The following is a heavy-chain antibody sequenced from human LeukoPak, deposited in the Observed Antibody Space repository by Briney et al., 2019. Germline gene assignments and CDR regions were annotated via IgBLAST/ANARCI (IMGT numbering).Heavy chain of an antibody. V-gene: IGHV1-69*13. CDR2: IIPIFGTA. CDR1: GGTFSSYA. D-gene: IGHD2-21*02. J-gene: IGHJ5*02. CDR3: ARNYCGGDCYLGNWFDP. Sequence: ASVKVSCKASGGTFSSYAISWVRQAPGQGLEWMGGIIPIFGTANYAQKFQGRVMITADESTSTAYMELSSLRSEDTAVYYCARNYCGGDCYLGNWFDPWGQGTLATVSS.